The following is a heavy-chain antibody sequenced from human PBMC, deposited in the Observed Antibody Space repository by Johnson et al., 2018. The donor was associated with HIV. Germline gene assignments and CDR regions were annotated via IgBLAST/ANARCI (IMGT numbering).Heavy chain of an antibody. Sequence: VQLVESGGGLVQPGGSLRLSCAASGFTFSSYWMNWVRQAPGKGLEWVANIKQDGSEKYYVDSVKGRLTISRDNSKNTLCLQMNSLRAEDTAVYYCARGVVGVLSNAFDIWGQGTMVIVSS. D-gene: IGHD1-26*01. CDR3: ARGVVGVLSNAFDI. V-gene: IGHV3-7*02. J-gene: IGHJ3*02. CDR2: IKQDGSEK. CDR1: GFTFSSYW.